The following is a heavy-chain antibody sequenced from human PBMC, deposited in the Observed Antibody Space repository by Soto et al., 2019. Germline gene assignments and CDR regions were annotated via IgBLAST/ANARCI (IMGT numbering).Heavy chain of an antibody. Sequence: ASETLSLTCTVSGGSISSSNYYWVWIRQPPRKGLEWIGYIYYSGSTNYNPSLKSRVTISLDTSKNQFSLKLSSVTAADTAVYYCARLGGGTTSVYYYYMDVWGKGTTVTVPS. D-gene: IGHD1-26*01. V-gene: IGHV4-61*05. CDR1: GGSISSSNYY. J-gene: IGHJ6*03. CDR2: IYYSGST. CDR3: ARLGGGTTSVYYYYMDV.